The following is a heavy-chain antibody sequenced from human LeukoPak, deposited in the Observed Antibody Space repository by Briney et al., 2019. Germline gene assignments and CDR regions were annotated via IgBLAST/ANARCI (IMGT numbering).Heavy chain of an antibody. J-gene: IGHJ6*03. Sequence: PSETLSLTCTVSRGSISSGSYYWSWIRQPAGKGLEWIERIYTSGSTNYNPSLKSRVTISVDTSKNQFSLKLSSVTAADTAVYYCARGGGRLDFGVVRYYYYYMDVWGKGTTVTVSS. CDR2: IYTSGST. CDR1: RGSISSGSYY. D-gene: IGHD3-3*01. V-gene: IGHV4-61*02. CDR3: ARGGGRLDFGVVRYYYYYMDV.